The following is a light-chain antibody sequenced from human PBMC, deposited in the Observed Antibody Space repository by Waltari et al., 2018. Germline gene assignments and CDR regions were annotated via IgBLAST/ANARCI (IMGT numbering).Light chain of an antibody. J-gene: IGKJ1*01. Sequence: DIQMTQSPSTLSASVGERVPLTCRASRSVSSWLAWYQQIPGKAPKLLIHKASSLASGVPSRFSGSGSGTEFTLTISSLQPDDFATYYCQHYDSYSWAFGHGTKVEIK. CDR3: QHYDSYSWA. V-gene: IGKV1-5*03. CDR2: KAS. CDR1: RSVSSW.